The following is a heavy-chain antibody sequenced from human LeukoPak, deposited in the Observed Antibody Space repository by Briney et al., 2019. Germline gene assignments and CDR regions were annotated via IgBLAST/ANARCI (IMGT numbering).Heavy chain of an antibody. CDR1: GYTFTSYA. CDR2: INAGNGNT. D-gene: IGHD3-9*01. V-gene: IGHV1-3*01. CDR3: ARVGYDILTGYSSYYFDY. Sequence: ASVKVSCKASGYTFTSYAMHWVRQAPGQRLEWMGWINAGNGNTKYSQKFQGRVTITRDTSASTAYMELSSLRSEDTAVYYCARVGYDILTGYSSYYFDYWGQGTLVTVSS. J-gene: IGHJ4*02.